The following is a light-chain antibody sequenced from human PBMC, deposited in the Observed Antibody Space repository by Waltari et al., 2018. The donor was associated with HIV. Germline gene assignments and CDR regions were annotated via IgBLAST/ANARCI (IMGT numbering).Light chain of an antibody. V-gene: IGLV3-21*03. CDR2: DDS. CDR1: NIGTRS. CDR3: QVWDRTNVHPV. Sequence: SYVLTQPPSVSVAPGKTARITCGGSNIGTRSVPWYQKKLGQAPVVVIHDDSDRPSGIPERFSGSNSGNTATLTISRVEAGDEADYYCQVWDRTNVHPVFGGGTKVSVL. J-gene: IGLJ2*01.